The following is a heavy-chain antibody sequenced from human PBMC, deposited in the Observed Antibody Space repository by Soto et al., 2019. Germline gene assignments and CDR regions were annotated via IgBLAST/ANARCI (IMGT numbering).Heavy chain of an antibody. CDR3: ARDFRHGYYLDY. V-gene: IGHV3-48*02. CDR1: RFSFSNYN. J-gene: IGHJ4*01. Sequence: GRSLRLSCVASRFSFSNYNMNCVRQAPGKGLEWVSYITDSSDTVHYADSVSGRFTISRDNAESSLYRQMNSQRDEDTAVYCFARDFRHGYYLDYWGRGTLVTFTS. CDR2: ITDSSDTV.